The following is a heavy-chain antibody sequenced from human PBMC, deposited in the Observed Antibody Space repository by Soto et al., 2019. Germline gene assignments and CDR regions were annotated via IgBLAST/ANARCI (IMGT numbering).Heavy chain of an antibody. CDR3: AKDYRDIVVVVAATYYYYGMDV. V-gene: IGHV3-30*18. CDR1: GFTFSSYG. J-gene: IGHJ6*02. CDR2: ISYDGSNK. Sequence: GGSLRLSCAASGFTFSSYGMHWVRQAPGKGLEWVAVISYDGSNKYYADSVKGRFTISRDNSKNTLYLQMNSLRAEDTAVYYCAKDYRDIVVVVAATYYYYGMDVWGQGTTVTVSS. D-gene: IGHD2-15*01.